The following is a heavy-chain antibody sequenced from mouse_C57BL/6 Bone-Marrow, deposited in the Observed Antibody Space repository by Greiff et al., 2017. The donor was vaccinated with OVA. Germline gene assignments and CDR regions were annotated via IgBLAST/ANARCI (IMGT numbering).Heavy chain of an antibody. CDR1: GSTFTSYW. V-gene: IGHV1-5*01. CDR3: TRRGIFLWYFDV. Sequence: VQLQQSGTVLARPGASVKMSCKTSGSTFTSYWMHWVKQRPGQGLEWIGAIYPGNSDTSYNQKFKGKAKLTAVTSASTAYMELSSLTNEDSAVYYCTRRGIFLWYFDVWGTGTTVTVSS. CDR2: IYPGNSDT. J-gene: IGHJ1*03. D-gene: IGHD1-3*01.